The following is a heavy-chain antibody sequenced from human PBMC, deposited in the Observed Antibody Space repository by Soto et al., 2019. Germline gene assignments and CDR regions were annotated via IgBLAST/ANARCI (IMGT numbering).Heavy chain of an antibody. J-gene: IGHJ6*02. CDR2: VTWSSANV. CDR1: GFFFDDFG. CDR3: AKNRYGSLEGGMDV. D-gene: IGHD1-26*01. Sequence: EVQLVESGGGLVQPGRSLRLSCAASGFFFDDFGMHWVRQAPWNGLEWVSGVTWSSANVDYADSVKGRFTITRDNAKNSLYLQMNSLRGEDTALYYCAKNRYGSLEGGMDVWGQGTTVTVSS. V-gene: IGHV3-9*01.